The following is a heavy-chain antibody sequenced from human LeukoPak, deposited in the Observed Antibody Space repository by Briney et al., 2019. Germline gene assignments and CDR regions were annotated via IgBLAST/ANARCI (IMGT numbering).Heavy chain of an antibody. CDR3: ARKGRAFDL. D-gene: IGHD3-10*01. Sequence: PGGSLRLSCAASGFTFSSYAMHWVRQAPGKGLEWVAVISYDGSNKYYADSVKGRFTISRDSSKNTLYLQMNSLTAEDTAVYYCARKGRAFDLWGQGTMVTVSS. V-gene: IGHV3-30*14. J-gene: IGHJ3*01. CDR1: GFTFSSYA. CDR2: ISYDGSNK.